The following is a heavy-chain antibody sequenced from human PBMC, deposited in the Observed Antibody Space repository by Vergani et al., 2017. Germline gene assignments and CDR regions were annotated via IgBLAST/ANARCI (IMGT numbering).Heavy chain of an antibody. CDR3: ARDLRLLYNRFDP. Sequence: QVQLVESGGGVFQPGRPLRLSCAASGFTFNQYGMHWVRQAPGKGLEWVAVTWYDGNNKQYADSVKGRFTISRDNSKSTMYLQMNSLRDEDTGVYYCARDLRLLYNRFDPWGQGTLVTVSS. D-gene: IGHD1-14*01. J-gene: IGHJ5*02. V-gene: IGHV3-33*01. CDR1: GFTFNQYG. CDR2: TWYDGNNK.